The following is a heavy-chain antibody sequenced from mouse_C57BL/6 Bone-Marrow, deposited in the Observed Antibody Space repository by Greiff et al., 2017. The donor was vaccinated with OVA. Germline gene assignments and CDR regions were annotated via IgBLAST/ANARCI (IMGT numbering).Heavy chain of an antibody. CDR3: ARWGVTTSWYFDV. Sequence: QVQLQQPGAELVKPGASVKLSCKASGYTFTSYWMHWVKQRPGRGLEWIGRIDPNSGGTKYNEKFKSKATLTVDKHSSTAYMQLSSLTSEDSAVYYCARWGVTTSWYFDVWGTGTTVTVSS. D-gene: IGHD2-2*01. CDR1: GYTFTSYW. CDR2: IDPNSGGT. V-gene: IGHV1-72*01. J-gene: IGHJ1*03.